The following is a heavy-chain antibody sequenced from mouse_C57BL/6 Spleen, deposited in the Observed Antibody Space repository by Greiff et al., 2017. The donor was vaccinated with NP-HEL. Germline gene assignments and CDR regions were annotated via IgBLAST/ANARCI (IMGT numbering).Heavy chain of an antibody. D-gene: IGHD1-1*01. CDR1: GYTFTSYG. CDR3: ARERDYYGSPWYFDV. J-gene: IGHJ1*03. Sequence: QVQLQQSGAELARPGASVKLSCKASGYTFTSYGISWVKQRTGQGLEWIGEIYPRSGNTYYNEKFKGKATLTADKSSSTAYMELRSLTSEDSAVYVCARERDYYGSPWYFDVWGTGTTVTVSS. CDR2: IYPRSGNT. V-gene: IGHV1-81*01.